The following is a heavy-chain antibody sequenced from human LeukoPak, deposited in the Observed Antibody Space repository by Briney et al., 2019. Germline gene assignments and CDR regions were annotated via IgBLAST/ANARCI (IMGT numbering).Heavy chain of an antibody. Sequence: SETLSLTCAVHGGSFSGYYWSWIRQPPGKGLEWIGEINHSRSTNYNPSLKSRVTISVDTSKNQFSLKLSSVTAADTAVYYCARGEYNWNYGYWGQGTLVTVSS. CDR2: INHSRST. V-gene: IGHV4-34*01. CDR3: ARGEYNWNYGY. D-gene: IGHD1-7*01. J-gene: IGHJ4*02. CDR1: GGSFSGYY.